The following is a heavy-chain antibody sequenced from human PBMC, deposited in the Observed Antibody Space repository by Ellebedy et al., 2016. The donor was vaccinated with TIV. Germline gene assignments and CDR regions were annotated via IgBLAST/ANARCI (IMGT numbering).Heavy chain of an antibody. CDR2: IDPSDSYT. CDR1: GYSFTSYW. CDR3: ARPVLLWFGGFDP. Sequence: KVSXXGSGYSFTSYWISWVRQMPGKGLEWMGRIDPSDSYTNYGPSFQGHVTISADKSISTAYLQWSSLKASDTAMYYCARPVLLWFGGFDPWGQGTLVTVSS. D-gene: IGHD3-10*01. V-gene: IGHV5-10-1*01. J-gene: IGHJ5*02.